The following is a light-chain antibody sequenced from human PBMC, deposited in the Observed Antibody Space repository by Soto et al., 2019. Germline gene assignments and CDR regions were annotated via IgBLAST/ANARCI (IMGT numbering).Light chain of an antibody. V-gene: IGLV1-40*01. Sequence: QSVLTQPPSVSGAPGQRVTISCTGSSSNIGAGYDVHWYQQLPGTAPKLLIYANNNRPSGVPDRFSVSKSGTSASLAITGLQAEDEADYYCQSYDSSLREVLGGGTKLTVL. CDR3: QSYDSSLREV. J-gene: IGLJ2*01. CDR1: SSNIGAGYD. CDR2: ANN.